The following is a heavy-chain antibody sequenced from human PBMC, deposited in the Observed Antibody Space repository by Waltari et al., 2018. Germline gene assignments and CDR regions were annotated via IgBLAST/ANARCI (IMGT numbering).Heavy chain of an antibody. CDR2: IYYSGST. CDR1: GGSISSPY. Sequence: QVQLQESGPGLVKPSETLSLTCTVSGGSISSPYWSWIRQPPGKGLEWIGYIYYSGSTNYNPSLKSRVTISVETSKNQFSLKLSSVTAADTAVYYCAGYGNSEVDYYYGMDVWGQGTTVTVSS. J-gene: IGHJ6*02. V-gene: IGHV4-59*11. CDR3: AGYGNSEVDYYYGMDV. D-gene: IGHD4-17*01.